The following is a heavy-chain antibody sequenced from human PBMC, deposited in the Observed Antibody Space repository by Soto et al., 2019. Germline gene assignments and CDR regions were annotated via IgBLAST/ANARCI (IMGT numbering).Heavy chain of an antibody. CDR3: AKDLTRQLAYWLDP. Sequence: QVQLVQSGAAVKKPGTSVKVSCKASGFSFTGYYIHWLRQAPGQGLEWMGWINAHSGGTEYAQKFHGRVTLTRDMSIATAYLTLTSLTSDDTALYYCAKDLTRQLAYWLDPWGQGTQVTVSS. CDR1: GFSFTGYY. V-gene: IGHV1-2*02. CDR2: INAHSGGT. D-gene: IGHD6-6*01. J-gene: IGHJ5*02.